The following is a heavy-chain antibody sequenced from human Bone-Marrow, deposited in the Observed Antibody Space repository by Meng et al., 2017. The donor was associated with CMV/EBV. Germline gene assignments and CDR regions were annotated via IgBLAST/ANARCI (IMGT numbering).Heavy chain of an antibody. CDR1: GYTFTSYG. D-gene: IGHD1-26*01. CDR3: ARGANGDLLGYYYGMDV. CDR2: INPNSGGT. Sequence: ASVKVSCKASGYTFTSYGISWVRQAPGQGLEWMGWINPNSGGTHYAQKFQGRVTMTRDTSISTVYMELRSLRSDDTAVYYCARGANGDLLGYYYGMDVWGQGTTVTVS. V-gene: IGHV1-2*02. J-gene: IGHJ6*02.